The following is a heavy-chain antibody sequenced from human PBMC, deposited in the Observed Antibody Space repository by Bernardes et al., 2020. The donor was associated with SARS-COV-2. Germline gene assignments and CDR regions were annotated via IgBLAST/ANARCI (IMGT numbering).Heavy chain of an antibody. D-gene: IGHD6-19*01. CDR3: ARDLRTEYRGGWPLDY. CDR2: IWYDESNK. Sequence: GGSLRLSCAASGFTFSSYGMHWVRQAPGKGLEWVAVIWYDESNKYYAESVKGRFTISRDNSKNTLYLQMNSLRGEDTAMYYCARDLRTEYRGGWPLDYWGQGTLVTVSS. J-gene: IGHJ4*02. CDR1: GFTFSSYG. V-gene: IGHV3-33*01.